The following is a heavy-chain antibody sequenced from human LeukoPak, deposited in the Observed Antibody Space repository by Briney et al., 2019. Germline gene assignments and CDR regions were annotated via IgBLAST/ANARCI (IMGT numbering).Heavy chain of an antibody. CDR1: GFTLSSYN. Sequence: GGSLRLSCAVSGFTLSSYNMNWVRQAPGKGLEWVSYIRNSGNTIYYADSVKGRFTISRDPAKNSLYLQMNSLRAEDTAVYYCARDQDGSGSYSYAFDIWGQGTMVTVSS. CDR2: IRNSGNTI. V-gene: IGHV3-48*01. D-gene: IGHD3-10*01. J-gene: IGHJ3*02. CDR3: ARDQDGSGSYSYAFDI.